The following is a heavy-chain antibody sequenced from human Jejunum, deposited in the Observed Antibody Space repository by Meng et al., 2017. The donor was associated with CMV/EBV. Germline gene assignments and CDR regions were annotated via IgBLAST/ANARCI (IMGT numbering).Heavy chain of an antibody. CDR2: MTWNSARI. Sequence: GFNYDDHAMNWVRQAPGKGLEWVASMTWNSARIGYADSVKGRFTISRDNARKSLYLQMNSLRVEDTALYYCAKDRRGGFFDGMEVWGQGTTVTVSS. V-gene: IGHV3-9*01. D-gene: IGHD6-25*01. CDR1: GFNYDDHA. J-gene: IGHJ6*02. CDR3: AKDRRGGFFDGMEV.